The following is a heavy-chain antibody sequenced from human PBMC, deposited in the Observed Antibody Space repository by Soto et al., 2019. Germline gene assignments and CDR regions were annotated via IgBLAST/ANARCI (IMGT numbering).Heavy chain of an antibody. CDR1: GFTFSSYG. CDR3: AKNLKGITIFGVVPLGGMDV. V-gene: IGHV3-30*18. J-gene: IGHJ6*02. Sequence: TGGSLRLSCAASGFTFSSYGMHWVRQAPGKGLEWVAVISYDGSNKYYADSVKGRFTISRDNSKNTLYLQMNSLRAEDTAVYYCAKNLKGITIFGVVPLGGMDVWGQGTTVTVSS. D-gene: IGHD3-3*01. CDR2: ISYDGSNK.